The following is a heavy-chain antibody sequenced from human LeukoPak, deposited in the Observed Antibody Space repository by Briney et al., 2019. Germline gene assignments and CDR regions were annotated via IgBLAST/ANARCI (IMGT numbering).Heavy chain of an antibody. D-gene: IGHD1-1*01. CDR3: ATENWSNDY. CDR1: GFTFTTYY. V-gene: IGHV3-7*01. CDR2: ISQDGRTK. Sequence: PGGSLRLSCAASGFTFTTYYMTWVRQAPGKWLEWLANISQDGRTKYYADSVEGRFAISRDNAINSVFLQMNSVRAEDTAVYYCATENWSNDYWGQGTLVTVSS. J-gene: IGHJ4*02.